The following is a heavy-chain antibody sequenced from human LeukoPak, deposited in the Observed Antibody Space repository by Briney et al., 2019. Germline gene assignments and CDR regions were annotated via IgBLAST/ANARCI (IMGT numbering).Heavy chain of an antibody. CDR1: GVSISSYY. V-gene: IGHV4-4*07. Sequence: SETLSLTCTGSGVSISSYYWSWIRQPAGKGLEWIGRIYNSGSTNYNPSLKSRVTISVDTSKNQFSLKLTSVTAADTAVYYCAREGLNMVRGVIPKEAWGWFDPWGQGTLVTVSS. J-gene: IGHJ5*02. CDR2: IYNSGST. CDR3: AREGLNMVRGVIPKEAWGWFDP. D-gene: IGHD3-10*01.